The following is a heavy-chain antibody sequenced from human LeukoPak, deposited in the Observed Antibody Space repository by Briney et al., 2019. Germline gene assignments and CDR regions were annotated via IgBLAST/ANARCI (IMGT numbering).Heavy chain of an antibody. CDR2: IYHSGSTNSGRT. D-gene: IGHD1/OR15-1a*01. J-gene: IGHJ5*02. Sequence: SETLSLTCTVSGASISGYYWNWIRQSPGKGLEWIGFIYHSGSTNSGRTNYNPSLRGRVTISVDTSKNQFSLNLNSVTAEDTAVYYCARNRNNLGDVNWFDPWSQGTLVIVSS. V-gene: IGHV4-59*01. CDR3: ARNRNNLGDVNWFDP. CDR1: GASISGYY.